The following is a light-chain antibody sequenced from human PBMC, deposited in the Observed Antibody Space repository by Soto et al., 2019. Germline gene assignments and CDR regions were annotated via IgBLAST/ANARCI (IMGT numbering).Light chain of an antibody. CDR3: QAWDSITYVV. Sequence: SYELTQPPSVSVSPGQTATITCSGDNLGSKYVCWYQQRPGQSPVLVMYQDKYRPSGIPDRFSGANSGSTATLTITGTQAMYEADYYSQAWDSITYVVFGGGTKLTVL. CDR2: QDK. V-gene: IGLV3-1*01. CDR1: NLGSKY. J-gene: IGLJ2*01.